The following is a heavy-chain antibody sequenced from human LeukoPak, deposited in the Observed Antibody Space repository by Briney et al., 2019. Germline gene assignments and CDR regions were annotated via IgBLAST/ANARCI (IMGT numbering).Heavy chain of an antibody. J-gene: IGHJ4*02. Sequence: GGSLRLSCAASGFTFSSYAMNWVRQAPGKGLEWVSAIIGSGGSTYYADSVKGRFTISRDNSKNTLYLQMNSLRAEDTAVYYCAKGPGNYNWNYVGYWGQGTLVTVSS. D-gene: IGHD1-20*01. CDR2: IIGSGGST. CDR1: GFTFSSYA. V-gene: IGHV3-23*01. CDR3: AKGPGNYNWNYVGY.